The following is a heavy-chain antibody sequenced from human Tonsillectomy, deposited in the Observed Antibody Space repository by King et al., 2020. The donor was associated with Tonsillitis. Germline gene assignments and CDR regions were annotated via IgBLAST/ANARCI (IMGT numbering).Heavy chain of an antibody. D-gene: IGHD4-11*01. Sequence: HVQLQQWGAGLLKPSETLSLTCAVYGGSFSGYYWSWIRQPPGKGLEWIGEINYSGSTNYNPSLKSLVTISVDTSKNQFSLKLSSVTAADTAVYYCAVLNYSASYWGQGTLVTVSS. CDR3: AVLNYSASY. CDR2: INYSGST. J-gene: IGHJ4*02. CDR1: GGSFSGYY. V-gene: IGHV4-34*01.